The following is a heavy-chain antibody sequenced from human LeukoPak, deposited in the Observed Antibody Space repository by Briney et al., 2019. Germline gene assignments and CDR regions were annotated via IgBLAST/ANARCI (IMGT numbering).Heavy chain of an antibody. Sequence: ASVKVSCKASGYTFTSSGISWVRQAPGQGLEWMGIINPSGGSTSYAQKFQGRVTMTRDTSTSTVYMELSSLRSEDTAVYYCARETPYSSSWRQIDYWGQGTLVTVSS. V-gene: IGHV1-46*01. CDR2: INPSGGST. J-gene: IGHJ4*02. D-gene: IGHD6-13*01. CDR3: ARETPYSSSWRQIDY. CDR1: GYTFTSSG.